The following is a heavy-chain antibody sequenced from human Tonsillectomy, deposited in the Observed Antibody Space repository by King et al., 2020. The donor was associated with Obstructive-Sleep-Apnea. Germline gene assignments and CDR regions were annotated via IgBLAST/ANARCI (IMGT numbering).Heavy chain of an antibody. CDR1: GGSISSYY. D-gene: IGHD3-22*01. CDR2: IYYSGST. J-gene: IGHJ5*02. Sequence: VQLQESGPGLVKPSETLSLTCTVSGGSISSYYWSWIRQPPGKGLEWIGYIYYSGSTNYNPSLKSRVTISVDTSKNQFSLKLSSVTAADTAVYYCARGGYDSSGYYYSNNWFDPWGQGTLVTVSS. CDR3: ARGGYDSSGYYYSNNWFDP. V-gene: IGHV4-59*01.